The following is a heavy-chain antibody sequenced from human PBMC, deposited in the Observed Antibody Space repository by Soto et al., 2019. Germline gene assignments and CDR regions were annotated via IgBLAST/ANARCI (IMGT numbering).Heavy chain of an antibody. CDR2: VLVDGRT. V-gene: IGHV3-23*01. D-gene: IGHD2-8*02. CDR3: AKATATGGGAFDF. Sequence: PGGSLRLSCGASGFICSSYDMSWVRQAPGKGLEWVSTVLVDGRTFYVDSVKGRFTISRDSSQNTVYLQMNSLTAGDTALYYCAKATATGGGAFDFCGQGTMVTVSS. J-gene: IGHJ3*01. CDR1: GFICSSYD.